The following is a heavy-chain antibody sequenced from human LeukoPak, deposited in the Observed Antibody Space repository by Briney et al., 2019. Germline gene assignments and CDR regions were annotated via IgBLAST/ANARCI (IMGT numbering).Heavy chain of an antibody. J-gene: IGHJ4*02. D-gene: IGHD2-2*01. CDR1: GFTFSSYS. CDR2: ISSSSSYI. Sequence: GGSLRLSCAASGFTFSSYSMNWVRQAPGKGLEWVSSISSSSSYIYYADSVKGRFTISRDDAKNSLYLQMNSLRAEDTAVYYCARDSVVVPAAIDYWGQGTLVTVSS. V-gene: IGHV3-21*01. CDR3: ARDSVVVPAAIDY.